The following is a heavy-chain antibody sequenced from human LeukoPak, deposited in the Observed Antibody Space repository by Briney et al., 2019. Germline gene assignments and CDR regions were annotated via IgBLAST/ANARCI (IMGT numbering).Heavy chain of an antibody. V-gene: IGHV5-51*01. CDR1: GYSFTSYW. CDR3: ARQLRKYSHMSDY. J-gene: IGHJ4*02. CDR2: IYPGDSDT. D-gene: IGHD6-6*01. Sequence: GASLQISCKGSGYSFTSYWIGWVRQMPGKGLEWMGIIYPGDSDTRYSPSFQGQVTISAGKSISTAYLQWSSLKASDTAMYYCARQLRKYSHMSDYWDQGTLVTVSS.